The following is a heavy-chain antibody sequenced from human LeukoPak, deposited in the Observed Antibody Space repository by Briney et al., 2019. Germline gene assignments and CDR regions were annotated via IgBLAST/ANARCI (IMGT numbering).Heavy chain of an antibody. CDR3: ARFYYDSSGYYPDAFDI. J-gene: IGHJ3*02. V-gene: IGHV1-8*01. CDR2: MNPNSGNT. CDR1: GYTFTSYD. Sequence: ASVKVSCKASGYTFTSYDINWVRQATGQGLEWMGWMNPNSGNTGYAQKFQGRVTVTRNTSISTAYMELSSLRSEDTAVYYCARFYYDSSGYYPDAFDIWGQGTMVTVSS. D-gene: IGHD3-22*01.